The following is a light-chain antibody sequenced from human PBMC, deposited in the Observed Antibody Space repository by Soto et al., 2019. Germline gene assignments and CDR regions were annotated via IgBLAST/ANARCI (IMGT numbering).Light chain of an antibody. Sequence: EIVMTQSPATLSVSPGESATLXXRASQTVYDGFLAWYQQKPGQAPRXXIYGASSRATGIPDRFSGSGSGTDFTLTISSLEPEDFAVYYCQQYVSSPRTFGQGTKVDIK. J-gene: IGKJ1*01. CDR2: GAS. CDR1: QTVYDGF. V-gene: IGKV3-20*01. CDR3: QQYVSSPRT.